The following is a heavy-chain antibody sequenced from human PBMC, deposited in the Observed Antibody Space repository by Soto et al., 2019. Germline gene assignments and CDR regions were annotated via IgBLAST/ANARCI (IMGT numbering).Heavy chain of an antibody. J-gene: IGHJ4*02. D-gene: IGHD2-15*01. CDR1: GDTFTGYY. CDR2: INPKSGGT. CDR3: ARGPDIVVVVAATHFDH. V-gene: IGHV1-2*04. Sequence: GASVKVSCKASGDTFTGYYMHWVRQAPGQGLEWMGWINPKSGGTNYAQKFQGWVTMTRDTSISTAFMELSRLRSDDTAVYYCARGPDIVVVVAATHFDHWGQGTLVTVSS.